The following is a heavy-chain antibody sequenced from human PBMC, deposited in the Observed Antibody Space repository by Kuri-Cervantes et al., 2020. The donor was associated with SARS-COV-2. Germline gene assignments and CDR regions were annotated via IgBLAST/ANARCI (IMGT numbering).Heavy chain of an antibody. J-gene: IGHJ6*03. V-gene: IGHV3-11*05. CDR1: GVSFSDYY. D-gene: IGHD2-15*01. CDR2: ISSSTTYT. Sequence: SLKTSCAASGVSFSDYYMIWIRQAPGKGLEWVSYISSSTTYTNHADSVKGRFTISRDNAKNSLYLHMDSLRAEDSAVYSCARGGLCSGGSCYHYSYYMDVWGKGTTVTVSS. CDR3: ARGGLCSGGSCYHYSYYMDV.